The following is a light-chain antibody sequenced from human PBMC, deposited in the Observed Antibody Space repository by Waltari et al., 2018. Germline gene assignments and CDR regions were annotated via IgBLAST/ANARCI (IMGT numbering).Light chain of an antibody. V-gene: IGKV4-1*01. J-gene: IGKJ3*01. CDR1: QSVLNSCNNKNC. CDR3: QQYFGTSTFI. Sequence: DIVMTQSPRSLSLSLGERATINCKSSQSVLNSCNNKNCLAWYQQKPGQPPKLLIYWESTRQSGVPDRFSGSWSGTDFTLTISSLQAEDVAVYYCQQYFGTSTFIFGPGTKVDIK. CDR2: WES.